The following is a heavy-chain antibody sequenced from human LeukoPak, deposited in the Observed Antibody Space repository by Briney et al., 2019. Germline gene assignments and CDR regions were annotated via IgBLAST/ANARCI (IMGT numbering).Heavy chain of an antibody. CDR1: GLTFSSYA. CDR3: ARGPNSGYGM. Sequence: GGSLRLSCAASGLTFSSYAMSWVRQAPGKGLEWVSAISGSSGHTYYADSVKGRFTISRDNSKNTLYLQMNSLRAEDTAVYYCARGPNSGYGMWGQGTLVTVSS. CDR2: ISGSSGHT. V-gene: IGHV3-23*01. J-gene: IGHJ4*02. D-gene: IGHD5-12*01.